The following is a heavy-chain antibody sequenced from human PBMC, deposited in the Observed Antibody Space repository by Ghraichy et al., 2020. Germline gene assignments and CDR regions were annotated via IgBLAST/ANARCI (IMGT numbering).Heavy chain of an antibody. J-gene: IGHJ4*02. CDR1: GFTFGDYA. CDR3: TRDFPYVPGGSYLY. V-gene: IGHV3-49*03. Sequence: GGSLRLSCTASGFTFGDYAMSWFRQAPGKGLEWVGFIRSKAYGGTTEYAASVKGRFTISRDDSKSIAYLQMNSLKTEDTAVYYCTRDFPYVPGGSYLYWGQGTLVTVSS. D-gene: IGHD1-26*01. CDR2: IRSKAYGGTT.